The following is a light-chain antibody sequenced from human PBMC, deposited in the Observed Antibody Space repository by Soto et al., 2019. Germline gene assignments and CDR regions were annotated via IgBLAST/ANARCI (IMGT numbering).Light chain of an antibody. J-gene: IGKJ4*01. CDR1: QSVSSSY. CDR3: QQHRSSTPLT. V-gene: IGKV3-20*01. CDR2: GAS. Sequence: EIVLTQSPGTLSLSPGERATLSCRASQSVSSSYLAWYQQKPGQAPRLLIYGASSRATGIPDRFSGSGSGADFTLTISRLEAEDFAVYYCQQHRSSTPLTFGGGNKVEIK.